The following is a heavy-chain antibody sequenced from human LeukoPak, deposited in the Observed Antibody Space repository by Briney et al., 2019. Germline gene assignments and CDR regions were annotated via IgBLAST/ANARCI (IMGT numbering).Heavy chain of an antibody. CDR1: GGTFSSYA. D-gene: IGHD1-7*01. V-gene: IGHV1-69*13. J-gene: IGHJ4*02. CDR3: ARGGSGWNYVYFDY. CDR2: IIPIFGTA. Sequence: SMKVSCKASGGTFSSYAISWVRQAPGQGLEWMGGIIPIFGTANYAQKFQGRVTITADESTSTAYMELSSLRSEDTAVYYCARGGSGWNYVYFDYWGQGTLVTVSS.